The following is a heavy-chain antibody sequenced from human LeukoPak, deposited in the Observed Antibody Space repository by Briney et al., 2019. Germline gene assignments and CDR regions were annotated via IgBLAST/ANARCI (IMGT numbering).Heavy chain of an antibody. Sequence: GRSLRLSCAASGFTFSSYAMHWVRQAPGKGLEWVAVISYDGSNKYYADSVKGRFTISRDNSKNTLYLQMNSLRAEDTAVYYCARAPWGRGVISHYFDYWGQGTLVTVSS. CDR1: GFTFSSYA. CDR3: ARAPWGRGVISHYFDY. V-gene: IGHV3-30-3*01. J-gene: IGHJ4*02. D-gene: IGHD3-10*01. CDR2: ISYDGSNK.